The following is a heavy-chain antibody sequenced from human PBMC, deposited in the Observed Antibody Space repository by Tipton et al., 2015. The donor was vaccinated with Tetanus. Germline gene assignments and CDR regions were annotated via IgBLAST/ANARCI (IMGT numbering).Heavy chain of an antibody. CDR2: ISWDGGST. Sequence: SLRLSCAASGFTFDDYAMHWVRQAPGKGLEWVSLISWDGGSTYYADSVKGRFTISRDNSKNSLYLQMNSLRAEDTAVYYCAGDSSMAVADPILWYWGQGTLVTVSS. J-gene: IGHJ4*02. CDR1: GFTFDDYA. D-gene: IGHD6-19*01. CDR3: AGDSSMAVADPILWY. V-gene: IGHV3-43D*04.